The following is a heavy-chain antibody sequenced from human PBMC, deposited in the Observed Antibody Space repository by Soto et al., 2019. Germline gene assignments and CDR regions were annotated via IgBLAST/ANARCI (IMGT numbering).Heavy chain of an antibody. D-gene: IGHD3-22*01. CDR3: ASANRRSGYPQYDRYYYYYYGMDV. V-gene: IGHV1-69*13. Sequence: SVKVSCKASGGTFSSYAISWVRQAPGQGLEWMGGIIPIFGTANYAQKFQGRVTITADESTSTAYMELSSLRSEDTAVYYCASANRRSGYPQYDRYYYYYYGMDVWGQGTTVTVSS. CDR2: IIPIFGTA. CDR1: GGTFSSYA. J-gene: IGHJ6*02.